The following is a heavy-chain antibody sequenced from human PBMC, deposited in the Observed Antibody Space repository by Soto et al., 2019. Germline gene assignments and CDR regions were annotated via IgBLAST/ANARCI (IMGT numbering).Heavy chain of an antibody. Sequence: ASVKVSCKASGYTFTSYGISWVRQAPGQGLEWMGWISAYNGNTNYAQKLQGRVTMTTDTSTSTAYMELRSLRSDDTAVYYCAREDCSSTRCQSPYYYYMDVWGKGTTVTVS. J-gene: IGHJ6*03. V-gene: IGHV1-18*01. CDR2: ISAYNGNT. D-gene: IGHD2-2*01. CDR1: GYTFTSYG. CDR3: AREDCSSTRCQSPYYYYMDV.